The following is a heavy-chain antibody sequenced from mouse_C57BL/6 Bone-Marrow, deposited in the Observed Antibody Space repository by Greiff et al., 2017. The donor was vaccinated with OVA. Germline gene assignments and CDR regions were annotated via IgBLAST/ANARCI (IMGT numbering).Heavy chain of an antibody. J-gene: IGHJ3*01. V-gene: IGHV3-6*01. CDR3: ARNVPYYGSSSGFAY. D-gene: IGHD1-1*01. CDR1: GYSITSGYY. CDR2: ISYDGSN. Sequence: EVHLVESGPGLVKPSQSLSLTCSVTGYSITSGYYWNWIPPFPGNKLGWVGYISYDGSNNYNPSLKNRISITRDTSKNQFFLKLNSVTTEDTATYYCARNVPYYGSSSGFAYWGQGTLVTVSA.